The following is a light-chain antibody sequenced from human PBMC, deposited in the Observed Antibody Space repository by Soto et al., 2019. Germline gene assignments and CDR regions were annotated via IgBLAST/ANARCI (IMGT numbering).Light chain of an antibody. CDR2: KAS. Sequence: IHMTQSPSTLSASVLDIVAITCRASRSISSWLAWYQQKPGKAPKPLIYKASSLESGVPSRFSGSGSGTEFTLTISSLQPDDFATYYCQQYNSYSWTFGQGTKVDIK. J-gene: IGKJ1*01. V-gene: IGKV1-5*03. CDR1: RSISSW. CDR3: QQYNSYSWT.